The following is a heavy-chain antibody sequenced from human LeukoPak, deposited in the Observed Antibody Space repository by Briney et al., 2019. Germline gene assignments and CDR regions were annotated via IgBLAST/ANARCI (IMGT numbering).Heavy chain of an antibody. CDR1: GFTFSSSA. D-gene: IGHD3-9*01. CDR3: ARGGRLTGYPYYFDY. V-gene: IGHV3-23*01. Sequence: GGSLRLSCAASGFTFSSSAMSWVRQVPGKGLEWVSGISASGGSTSYADSVRGRFTISRDNSKNTLYLQMNSLRAEDTAVYYCARGGRLTGYPYYFDYWGQGTLVTVSS. J-gene: IGHJ4*02. CDR2: ISASGGST.